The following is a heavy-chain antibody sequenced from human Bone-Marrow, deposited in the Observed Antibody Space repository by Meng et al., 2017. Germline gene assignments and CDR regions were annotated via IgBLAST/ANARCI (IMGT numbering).Heavy chain of an antibody. CDR2: IDPKSGDT. J-gene: IGHJ4*02. Sequence: QGQLVQSGAEVKKPAASVKVSCKPSGYNFPDYWLHWVRRAPGQGLEWMGRIDPKSGDTHYAQRFQGRVTMTGDTSISTAYMELSGLRSDDTAMYYCVRDEDISAAGKLFGDYWGQGTLVTVSS. CDR3: VRDEDISAAGKLFGDY. CDR1: GYNFPDYW. V-gene: IGHV1-2*06. D-gene: IGHD6-13*01.